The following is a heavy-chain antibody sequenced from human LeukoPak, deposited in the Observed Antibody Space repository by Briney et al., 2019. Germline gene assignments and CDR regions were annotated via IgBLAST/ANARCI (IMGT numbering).Heavy chain of an antibody. D-gene: IGHD5-24*01. Sequence: ASVKVSCKASGYTFTSYYIHWVRQAPGQGFEWMSIINPNDGSTTYSQKFQGRVTMTMDTSTSTAYMELSSLRTEDTGVYFCARVRDGYNDAYDIWGQETMVTVSS. V-gene: IGHV1-46*01. J-gene: IGHJ3*02. CDR3: ARVRDGYNDAYDI. CDR1: GYTFTSYY. CDR2: INPNDGST.